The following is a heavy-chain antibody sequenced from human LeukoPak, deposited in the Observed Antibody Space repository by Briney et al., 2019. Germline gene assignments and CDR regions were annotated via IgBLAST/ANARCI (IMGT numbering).Heavy chain of an antibody. CDR3: ARERLEDYYYGMDV. CDR2: IWYDGSNK. D-gene: IGHD3-22*01. Sequence: PGRSLRLSCAASGFTFSSYGMHWVRQAPGKGLEWVAVIWYDGSNKYYADSVKGRFTISRDNSKNTLYLQMNSLRAEDTAVYYCARERLEDYYYGMDVWGQGTTVTVSS. J-gene: IGHJ6*02. CDR1: GFTFSSYG. V-gene: IGHV3-33*01.